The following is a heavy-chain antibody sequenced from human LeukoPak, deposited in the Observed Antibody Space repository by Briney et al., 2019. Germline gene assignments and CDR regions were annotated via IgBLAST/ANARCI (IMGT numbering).Heavy chain of an antibody. D-gene: IGHD3-22*01. CDR2: IIPILGIA. CDR1: GYTFTSYA. Sequence: ASVKVSCRASGYTFTSYAISWVRQAPGQGREWLGWIIPILGIANYAQKFQGRVTITADKSTSTAYMELSSLRSEDTAVYYCARDLRYYDSSGYPPPFDYWGQGTLVTVSS. J-gene: IGHJ4*02. V-gene: IGHV1-69*10. CDR3: ARDLRYYDSSGYPPPFDY.